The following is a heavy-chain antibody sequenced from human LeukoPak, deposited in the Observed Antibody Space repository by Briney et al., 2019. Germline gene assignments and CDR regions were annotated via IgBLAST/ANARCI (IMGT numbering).Heavy chain of an antibody. J-gene: IGHJ6*04. D-gene: IGHD3-9*01. CDR1: GFTFSSYG. Sequence: GRSLRLSCAASGFTFSSYGMHWVRQAPGKGLEWVAVIWYDGGNKYYADSVKGRFTISRDNSKNTLYLQMNSLRAEDTAVYYCARDTVGAKNRYYDILTGQSTENYYYGMDVWGKGTTVTVSS. V-gene: IGHV3-33*01. CDR3: ARDTVGAKNRYYDILTGQSTENYYYGMDV. CDR2: IWYDGGNK.